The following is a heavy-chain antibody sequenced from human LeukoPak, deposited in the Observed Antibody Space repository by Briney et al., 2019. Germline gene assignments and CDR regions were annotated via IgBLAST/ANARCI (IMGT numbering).Heavy chain of an antibody. V-gene: IGHV3-23*01. D-gene: IGHD3-3*01. CDR3: ATRYDFWSGYEDY. Sequence: GGSLRLSCAASGFIFSSYAMSWVRQAPGKGLEWVSAISGSGGSTYYADSVKGRFTISRDNSKNTLCLQMNSLRAEDTAVYYCATRYDFWSGYEDYWGQGTLVTASS. CDR1: GFIFSSYA. J-gene: IGHJ4*02. CDR2: ISGSGGST.